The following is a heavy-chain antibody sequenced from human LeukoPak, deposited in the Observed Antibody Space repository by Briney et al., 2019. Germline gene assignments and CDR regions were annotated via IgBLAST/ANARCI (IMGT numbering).Heavy chain of an antibody. Sequence: SETLSLTCTVSGGSISSGSYYWSWIRQPAGKGLEWIGRIYTSGSTNYNPSLKSRVTISVDTSKNQFSLKLSSVTAADTALYYCASGSSWYWGYWGQGTLVTVSS. J-gene: IGHJ4*02. D-gene: IGHD6-13*01. V-gene: IGHV4-61*02. CDR3: ASGSSWYWGY. CDR2: IYTSGST. CDR1: GGSISSGSYY.